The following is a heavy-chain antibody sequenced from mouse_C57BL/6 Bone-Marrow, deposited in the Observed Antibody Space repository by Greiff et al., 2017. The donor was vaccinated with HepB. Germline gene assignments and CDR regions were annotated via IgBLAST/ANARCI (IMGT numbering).Heavy chain of an antibody. CDR3: RDGIRPREYFGY. CDR2: IYPRSGNT. J-gene: IGHJ2*01. CDR1: GYTFTSYG. D-gene: IGHD3-2*02. V-gene: IGHV1-81*01. Sequence: QVQLQQSGAELARPGASVKLSCKASGYTFTSYGISWVKQRTGQGLEWIGEIYPRSGNTYYNEKFKGKATLTADKSSSTAYMELRSLTSEDSAVYFCRDGIRPREYFGYWGQGTTLTVSS.